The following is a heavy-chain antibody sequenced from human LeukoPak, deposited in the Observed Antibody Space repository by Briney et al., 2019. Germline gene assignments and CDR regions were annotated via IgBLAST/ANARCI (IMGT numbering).Heavy chain of an antibody. D-gene: IGHD3-22*01. CDR3: TTDSYYYDSSGYHGAFDI. J-gene: IGHJ3*02. CDR2: IKSKTDGGTT. V-gene: IGHV3-15*01. Sequence: GGSLRLSCAASGFTFSSYAMSWVRQAPGKGLEWVGRIKSKTDGGTTDYAAPVKGRFTISRDDSKNTLYLQMNSLKTEDTAVYYCTTDSYYYDSSGYHGAFDIWGQGTMVTVSS. CDR1: GFTFSSYA.